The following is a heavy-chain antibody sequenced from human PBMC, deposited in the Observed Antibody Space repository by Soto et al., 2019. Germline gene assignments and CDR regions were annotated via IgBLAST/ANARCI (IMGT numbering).Heavy chain of an antibody. CDR3: AKDRRAGGNSAFYFDF. CDR2: ISATGGGT. J-gene: IGHJ4*02. Sequence: GGSLRLSCAASGFKFSNYAMSWVRQAPGKGLEWVSLISATGGGTYYADSVKGRFTISRDNSHNTLYLQVHSLTAEDTAVHYCAKDRRAGGNSAFYFDFWGQGAHVTVSS. CDR1: GFKFSNYA. D-gene: IGHD3-16*01. V-gene: IGHV3-23*01.